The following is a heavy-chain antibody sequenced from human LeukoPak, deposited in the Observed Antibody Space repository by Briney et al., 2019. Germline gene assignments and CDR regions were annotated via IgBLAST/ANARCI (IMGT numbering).Heavy chain of an antibody. CDR1: GGSFSGYY. CDR3: ARGFYGY. CDR2: VNHNGST. V-gene: IGHV4-34*01. Sequence: SETLSLTCAVYGGSFSGYYWSWIRQPPGRGLEWIGEVNHNGSTNYNPSLKSRVTILLDTSKNQFSLKLSSVTAADTAVYYCARGFYGYWGQGTLVTVSS. D-gene: IGHD3-10*01. J-gene: IGHJ4*02.